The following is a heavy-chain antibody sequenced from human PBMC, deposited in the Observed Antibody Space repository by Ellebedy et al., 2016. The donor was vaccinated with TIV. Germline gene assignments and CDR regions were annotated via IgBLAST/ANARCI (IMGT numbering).Heavy chain of an antibody. CDR3: ARDSGRRNSWDTDY. Sequence: GESLKISCTASGFIFRNNNMYWVRQAPGKGLEYVSYMTGITGVTNYADSVRGRFTISRDNAKNSVYLQMDSLRVEDTATYFCARDSGRRNSWDTDYWGQGTQVTVSS. D-gene: IGHD3-10*01. J-gene: IGHJ4*02. V-gene: IGHV3-48*04. CDR1: GFIFRNNN. CDR2: MTGITGVT.